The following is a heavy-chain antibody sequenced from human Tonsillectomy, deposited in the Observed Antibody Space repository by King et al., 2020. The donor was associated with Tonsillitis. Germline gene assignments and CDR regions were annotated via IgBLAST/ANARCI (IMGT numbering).Heavy chain of an antibody. J-gene: IGHJ4*02. Sequence: QLVESGGGLVQPGGSLRLSCAASGFTFNNYWMTWVRQAPGKGLGWVANIKQDGSEKYYVDSVKGRFTISRDNAKNSLYLQMNSLRAEDTAVYYCARIGAAGDFDSWGQGTLVTVSS. V-gene: IGHV3-7*01. CDR2: IKQDGSEK. D-gene: IGHD6-13*01. CDR3: ARIGAAGDFDS. CDR1: GFTFNNYW.